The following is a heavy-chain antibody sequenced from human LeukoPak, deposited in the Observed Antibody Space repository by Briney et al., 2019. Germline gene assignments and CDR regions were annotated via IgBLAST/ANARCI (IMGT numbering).Heavy chain of an antibody. CDR1: GGSFTNYY. CDR2: IHTSGST. CDR3: ARELYGSGLGPLWY. J-gene: IGHJ4*02. D-gene: IGHD6-19*01. Sequence: SETLSLTCTVSGGSFTNYYWSWIQQPAGKGLEWIGRIHTSGSTDYNPSLKSRVTMSVDTSKNQFSLKLTSVTAADTDVYYCARELYGSGLGPLWYWGQGTLVTVSS. V-gene: IGHV4-4*07.